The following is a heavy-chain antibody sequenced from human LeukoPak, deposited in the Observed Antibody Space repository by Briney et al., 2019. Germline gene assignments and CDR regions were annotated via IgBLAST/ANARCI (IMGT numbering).Heavy chain of an antibody. CDR2: ISSSSSYI. Sequence: SGGSLRLSCAASGFTFSSYSMNWVRQAPGKGLEWVSSISSSSSYIYYADSVKGRFTISRDNAKNSLYLQMNSLRAEDTAVYYCARGEYSSLAWFDPWGQGTLVTVSS. CDR3: ARGEYSSLAWFDP. V-gene: IGHV3-21*01. CDR1: GFTFSSYS. J-gene: IGHJ5*02. D-gene: IGHD6-6*01.